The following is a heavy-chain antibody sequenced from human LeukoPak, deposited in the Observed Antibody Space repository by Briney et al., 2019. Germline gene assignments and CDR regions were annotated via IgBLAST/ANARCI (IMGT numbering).Heavy chain of an antibody. V-gene: IGHV3-21*04. J-gene: IGHJ1*01. CDR2: ISSSSSYI. Sequence: PGGSLRLSCAASGFTFSSYSMNWVRQAPGKGLEWVSSISSSSSYIYYADSVKGRFTISRDNAKNSLYQQMNSLRAEDTAVYYCAKDSSVAGTAEYLQYWGQGTLVTVSS. D-gene: IGHD6-19*01. CDR1: GFTFSSYS. CDR3: AKDSSVAGTAEYLQY.